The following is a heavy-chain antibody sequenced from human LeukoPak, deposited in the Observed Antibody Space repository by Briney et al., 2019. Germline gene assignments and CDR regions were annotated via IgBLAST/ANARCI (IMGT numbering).Heavy chain of an antibody. CDR2: IYYSGST. CDR3: ARDKPLSETIAARVGGFDP. J-gene: IGHJ5*02. D-gene: IGHD6-6*01. V-gene: IGHV4-59*01. CDR1: GDSIDGYSINSYY. Sequence: SETLSLTCTVSGDSIDGYSINSYYWNWIRQPPGKGLEWIGYIYYSGSTNYNPSLKSRVTISVDSSKNQFSLKLSSVTAADTAVYYCARDKPLSETIAARVGGFDPWGQGTLVTVSS.